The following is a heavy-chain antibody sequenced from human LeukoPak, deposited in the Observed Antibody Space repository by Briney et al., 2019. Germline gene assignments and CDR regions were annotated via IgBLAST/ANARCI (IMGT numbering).Heavy chain of an antibody. V-gene: IGHV1-46*01. J-gene: IGHJ2*01. Sequence: ASVTVSCKASGYTFSTYYIHWVRQAPGQGLEWIGMINPNDGSTVFAQKFQGRATVTRDMSTSTVHMDLSSLISEDTAVYYCARAELEEFGVLSGWYFDVWGRGTLVTVSS. CDR2: INPNDGST. D-gene: IGHD3-10*01. CDR1: GYTFSTYY. CDR3: ARAELEEFGVLSGWYFDV.